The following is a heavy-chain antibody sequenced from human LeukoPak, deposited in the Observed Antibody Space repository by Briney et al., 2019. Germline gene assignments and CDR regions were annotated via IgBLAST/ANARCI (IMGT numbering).Heavy chain of an antibody. CDR2: IRSKAYGGTT. D-gene: IGHD4-17*01. V-gene: IGHV3-49*03. Sequence: PGGSLRLSCAASGFTFGDYAMSWFRQAPGKGLEWVGFIRSKAYGGTTEYAASVKGRFTISRDDSKSIAYLQMNSLKTEDTAVYYCTRDLDYGDVDLFDYWGQGTLVTVSS. J-gene: IGHJ4*02. CDR3: TRDLDYGDVDLFDY. CDR1: GFTFGDYA.